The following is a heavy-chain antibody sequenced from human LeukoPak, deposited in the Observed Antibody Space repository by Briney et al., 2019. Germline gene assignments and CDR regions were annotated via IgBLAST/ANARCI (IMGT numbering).Heavy chain of an antibody. CDR3: AKDWIQFNQVFDCFDS. Sequence: GGSLRLSCATSGFPFETNAMSWVRQAPGKGLEWVATIGNTETFYADSETGRCTISRDNSKNTVNLQMNRLRVEDTAIYYCAKDWIQFNQVFDCFDSWGQGTLVTVSS. D-gene: IGHD5-18*01. J-gene: IGHJ4*02. CDR2: IGNTET. CDR1: GFPFETNA. V-gene: IGHV3-23*01.